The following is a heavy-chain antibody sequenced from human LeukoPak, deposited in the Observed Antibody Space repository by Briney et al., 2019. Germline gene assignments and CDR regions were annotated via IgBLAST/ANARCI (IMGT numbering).Heavy chain of an antibody. CDR3: AKNYYGSATYYKPFDS. V-gene: IGHV3-43*02. Sequence: PGGSLRLSRAASGFTFDDFAMHWVRQAPGKGLEWVSLISGDGGTTYYADSVKGRFTISRDNSKNSLYLQLNRLRPEDTAFYYCAKNYYGSATYYKPFDSWGLGTLVTVSS. CDR1: GFTFDDFA. J-gene: IGHJ4*02. CDR2: ISGDGGTT. D-gene: IGHD3-10*01.